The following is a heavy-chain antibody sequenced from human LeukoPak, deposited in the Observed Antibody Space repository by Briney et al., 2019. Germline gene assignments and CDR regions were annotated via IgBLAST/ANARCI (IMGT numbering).Heavy chain of an antibody. D-gene: IGHD1-26*01. CDR2: IYYSGTT. V-gene: IGHV4-30-4*08. Sequence: PSETLSLTCTVSGGSISSGDYYWCWIRQPPGKGLEWIGYIYYSGTTYYNPSLKSRVTISVDTSKNQFSLKLSSVTAADTAVYYCARGLSYSGSYNFDYWGQGTLVTVSS. CDR3: ARGLSYSGSYNFDY. J-gene: IGHJ4*02. CDR1: GGSISSGDYY.